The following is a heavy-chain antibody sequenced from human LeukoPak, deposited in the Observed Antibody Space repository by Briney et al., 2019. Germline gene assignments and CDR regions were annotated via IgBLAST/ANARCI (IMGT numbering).Heavy chain of an antibody. D-gene: IGHD3-22*01. Sequence: GASVKVSGKASGYTFTSYGISWERQAPGQGLEWMGWISAYNGNTNYAQKLQGRVTMTTDTSTSTAYMELRSLRSDDTAVYYCARGRRTYYYDSSGYYSDYWGQGTLVTVSS. J-gene: IGHJ4*02. CDR2: ISAYNGNT. V-gene: IGHV1-18*01. CDR3: ARGRRTYYYDSSGYYSDY. CDR1: GYTFTSYG.